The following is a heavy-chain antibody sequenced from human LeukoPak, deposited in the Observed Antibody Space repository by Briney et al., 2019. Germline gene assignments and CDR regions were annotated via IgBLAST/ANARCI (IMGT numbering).Heavy chain of an antibody. V-gene: IGHV3-48*03. CDR3: AREGTDSLPLDY. D-gene: IGHD3/OR15-3a*01. Sequence: PGGSLRLSCAASGFTFSDFEMNWVRQAPGKGLEWISYISVGGGRTTYYAGSVEGRFTISRDNARDSVYLQMNSLRVDDTAVYFCAREGTDSLPLDYWGQGTPVIVSS. CDR1: GFTFSDFE. CDR2: ISVGGGRTT. J-gene: IGHJ4*02.